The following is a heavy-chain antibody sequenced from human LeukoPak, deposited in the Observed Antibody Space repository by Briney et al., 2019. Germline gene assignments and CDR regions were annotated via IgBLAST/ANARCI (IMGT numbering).Heavy chain of an antibody. V-gene: IGHV4-39*07. J-gene: IGHJ4*02. CDR3: ARDRGGATGPNYFDY. Sequence: SETLSLTCTVSGGSISSSSYYWGWIRQPPGKGLEWIGSIYYSGSTYYNPSLKSRVTISVNTSKNQFSLKLSSVTAAATAVYYCARDRGGATGPNYFDYWGQGTLVTVSS. CDR1: GGSISSSSYY. D-gene: IGHD1-26*01. CDR2: IYYSGST.